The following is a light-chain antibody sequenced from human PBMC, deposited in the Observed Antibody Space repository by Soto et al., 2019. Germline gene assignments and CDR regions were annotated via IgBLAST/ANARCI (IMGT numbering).Light chain of an antibody. CDR3: QQYDDWPAT. CDR2: GAS. V-gene: IGKV3D-15*01. CDR1: QSISIN. Sequence: EIVLTQSPGTLSVSPGDRVTLSCRASQSISINLAWYQHKPGQAPRLLIHGASTRATGIPARISGSGSGTEFTLTISSLQSEDFAVYYCQQYDDWPATFGQGTKVDIK. J-gene: IGKJ1*01.